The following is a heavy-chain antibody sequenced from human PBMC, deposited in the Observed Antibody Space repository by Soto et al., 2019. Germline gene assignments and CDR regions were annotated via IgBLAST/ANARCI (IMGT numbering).Heavy chain of an antibody. CDR3: AKASGRSWYNWFDP. D-gene: IGHD6-13*01. Sequence: QVQVVQSGAEVKKPGSSVKVSCKVSGGNFTSYAISWVRQAPGQGLEFMGGIVPLFGTTNYAHKFRGRVTVTADESTSTVYMEMSSLRSEDTAVYYCAKASGRSWYNWFDPWGQGTLVTVST. CDR2: IVPLFGTT. V-gene: IGHV1-69*01. CDR1: GGNFTSYA. J-gene: IGHJ5*02.